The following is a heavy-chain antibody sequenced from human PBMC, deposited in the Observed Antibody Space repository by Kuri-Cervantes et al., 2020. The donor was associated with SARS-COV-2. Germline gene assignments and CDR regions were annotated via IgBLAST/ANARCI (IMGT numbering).Heavy chain of an antibody. J-gene: IGHJ4*02. CDR3: ARVTTVTEGY. CDR1: GFTFSNYW. V-gene: IGHV3-7*01. Sequence: GGSLRLSCAASGFTFSNYWMTWVRQAPGKGLEWVAAIKADGGEMVYVDSAKGRFTISRDNAKNSLYLQMNSLRAEDTAVYYCARVTTVTEGYWGQGTLVTVSS. CDR2: IKADGGEM. D-gene: IGHD4-11*01.